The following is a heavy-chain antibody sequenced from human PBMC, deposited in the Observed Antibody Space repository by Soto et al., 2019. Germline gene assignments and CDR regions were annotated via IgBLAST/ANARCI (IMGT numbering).Heavy chain of an antibody. V-gene: IGHV4-59*08. J-gene: IGHJ4*02. CDR2: IYYSGST. D-gene: IGHD1-26*01. CDR3: ARHSVAYYDFDY. CDR1: GGSISSYY. Sequence: QVQLQESGPGVVKPSETLSLTCTVSGGSISSYYWSWIRQPPGKGVEWIGYIYYSGSTNYNPSLKSRVTILVHTSNNQFSLKLTSVTAADMAVYYCARHSVAYYDFDYWGQGTLVTVSS.